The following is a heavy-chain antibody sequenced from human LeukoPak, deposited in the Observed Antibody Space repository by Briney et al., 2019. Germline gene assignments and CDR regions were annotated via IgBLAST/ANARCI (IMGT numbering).Heavy chain of an antibody. D-gene: IGHD3-10*01. V-gene: IGHV4-59*01. CDR3: AGLGELYAFDI. J-gene: IGHJ3*02. CDR2: ISYSGST. Sequence: SETLSLTCTVSSGSINGYYWSWIRQPPGKGLEWVGYISYSGSTNYNPSLKSRVTISVDTSKNQFSLKLSSVTAADTAVYYCAGLGELYAFDIWGQGTMVTVSS. CDR1: SGSINGYY.